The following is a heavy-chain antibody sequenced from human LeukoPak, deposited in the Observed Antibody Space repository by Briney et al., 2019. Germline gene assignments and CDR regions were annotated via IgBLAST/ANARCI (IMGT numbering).Heavy chain of an antibody. V-gene: IGHV4-34*01. J-gene: IGHJ4*02. D-gene: IGHD4-17*01. CDR1: GGSFSGYY. CDR3: ARHNGRYTVTFAY. CDR2: INHIGST. Sequence: PSETLSLTCAVYGGSFSGYYWSWIRHRPRKGLEWIGEINHIGSTNYNPSLKSRVPISVDTSKNKFSLKLSSVTAADTAVYYCARHNGRYTVTFAYWGQGTLVTVSS.